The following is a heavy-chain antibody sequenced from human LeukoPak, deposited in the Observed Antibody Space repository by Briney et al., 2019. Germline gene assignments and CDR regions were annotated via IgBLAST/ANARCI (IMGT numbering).Heavy chain of an antibody. CDR1: GYSITSAYY. V-gene: IGHV4-38-2*02. CDR2: FFLKGST. CDR3: ARGQLYSYGYRNWFDP. D-gene: IGHD5-18*01. J-gene: IGHJ5*02. Sequence: SETLSLTCTVSGYSITSAYYWGWIRQPPGKGLEWIGSFFLKGSTYYNPSLKSRVTISVDTSKNQFSLKLSSVTAADTAVYYCARGQLYSYGYRNWFDPWGQGTLVTVSS.